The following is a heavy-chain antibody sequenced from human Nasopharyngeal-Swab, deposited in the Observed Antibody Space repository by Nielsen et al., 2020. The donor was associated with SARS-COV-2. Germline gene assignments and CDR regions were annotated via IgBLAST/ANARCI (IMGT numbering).Heavy chain of an antibody. D-gene: IGHD3-3*01. CDR3: ASITIFGVVIDY. J-gene: IGHJ4*02. V-gene: IGHV4-28*01. Sequence: SETLTLTFDVSGYSISSSNWWGWIRQTPGKGLEWIRYIDYRGRTSYNSSRKSRVTMSVDTSKIQFSLKLISVTAVDTAVYYCASITIFGVVIDYWGQGTLVTVSS. CDR1: GYSISSSNW. CDR2: IDYRGRT.